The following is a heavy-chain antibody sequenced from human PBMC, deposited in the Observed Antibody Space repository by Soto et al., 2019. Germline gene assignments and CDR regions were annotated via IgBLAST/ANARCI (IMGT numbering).Heavy chain of an antibody. J-gene: IGHJ4*02. CDR2: IAVGSGDT. CDR1: GFTFTSSA. CDR3: AATCPEHHDRSRFWGYFDY. D-gene: IGHD3-22*01. Sequence: SVKVSRKASGFTFTSSAVQWLRRARGPRLEGIGWIAVGSGDTRYAQQFRERVTILRDVYTRTSYMELSSLTSDYTAVYYWAATCPEHHDRSRFWGYFDYWGQGALVTVSS. V-gene: IGHV1-58*01.